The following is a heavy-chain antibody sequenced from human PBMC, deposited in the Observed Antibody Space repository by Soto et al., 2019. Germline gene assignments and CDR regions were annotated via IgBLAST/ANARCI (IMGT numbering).Heavy chain of an antibody. CDR1: GYTFTGYF. V-gene: IGHV1-2*07. Sequence: VSVKVSCKASGYTFTGYFIHWVRQAPGQGLEWVGYINPNSGATKYAPIFQGRVTMTSDTSIRTAYMDLSNLRSYDTAVYYWAGGGGIILAPMXWGPVTLGTVSX. CDR3: AGGGGIILAPMX. J-gene: IGHJ4*02. D-gene: IGHD2-2*01. CDR2: INPNSGAT.